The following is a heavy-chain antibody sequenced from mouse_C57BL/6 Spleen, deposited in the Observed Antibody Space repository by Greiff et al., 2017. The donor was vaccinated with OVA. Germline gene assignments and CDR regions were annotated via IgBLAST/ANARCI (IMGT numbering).Heavy chain of an antibody. CDR1: GFTFNTYA. CDR2: IRSKSSNYAT. J-gene: IGHJ2*01. Sequence: EVQVVESGGGLVQPKGSLKLSCAASGFTFNTYAMHWVRQAPGKGLEWVARIRSKSSNYATYYADSVKDRFTISRDDSQSMLYLQMNNLKTEDTAMYYCVREGAIYYDYDAFDYWGQGTTLTVSS. D-gene: IGHD2-4*01. V-gene: IGHV10-3*01. CDR3: VREGAIYYDYDAFDY.